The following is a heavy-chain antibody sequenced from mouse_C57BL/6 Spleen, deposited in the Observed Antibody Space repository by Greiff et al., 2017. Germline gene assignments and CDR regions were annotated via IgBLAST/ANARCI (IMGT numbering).Heavy chain of an antibody. CDR2: IDPSDSYT. V-gene: IGHV1-50*01. CDR1: GYTFTSYW. D-gene: IGHD1-1*01. CDR3: ARSGITTVVRAMDY. J-gene: IGHJ4*01. Sequence: QVQLQQPGAELVKPGASVKLSCKASGYTFTSYWMQWVKQRPGQGLEWIGEIDPSDSYTNYNQKFKGKATLTVDTSSSTAYMQLSSLTSEDSAVYYCARSGITTVVRAMDYWGQGASVTVSS.